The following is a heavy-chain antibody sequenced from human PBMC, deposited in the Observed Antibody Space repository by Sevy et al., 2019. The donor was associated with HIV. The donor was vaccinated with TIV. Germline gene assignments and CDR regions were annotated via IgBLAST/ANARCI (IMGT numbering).Heavy chain of an antibody. CDR3: ARVVGYCVSASCSNWFDP. J-gene: IGHJ5*02. V-gene: IGHV3-48*04. CDR2: ISPTGATI. Sequence: GGSLRLSCAASGFTFSSYAMSWVRQAPGKGLEWVSYISPTGATIFYADSVKGRFTISRDNAKNSLYLQMNSLRAEDTAVYYCARVVGYCVSASCSNWFDPWGPGNLVTVSS. CDR1: GFTFSSYA. D-gene: IGHD2-15*01.